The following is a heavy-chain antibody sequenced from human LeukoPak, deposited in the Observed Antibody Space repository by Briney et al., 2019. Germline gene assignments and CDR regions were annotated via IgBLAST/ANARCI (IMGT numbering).Heavy chain of an antibody. CDR1: GYSITTGYF. J-gene: IGHJ4*02. D-gene: IGHD5-12*01. CDR3: ARDHDVWVAPSFDY. CDR2: ISHGAGT. Sequence: SETLSLTCTVSGYSITTGYFWAWIRQPPGKGLEWIGSISHGAGTYYSPSLKSRVTMSLDTSKNQFSVNLNSLTAADTAVYYCARDHDVWVAPSFDYWGQGNLVSVSP. V-gene: IGHV4-38-2*02.